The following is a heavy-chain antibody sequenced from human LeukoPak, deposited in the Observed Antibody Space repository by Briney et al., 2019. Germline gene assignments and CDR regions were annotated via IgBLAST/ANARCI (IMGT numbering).Heavy chain of an antibody. V-gene: IGHV3-66*01. CDR2: IYSAGST. Sequence: QSGGSLRLSCAVSGFTVSNNYMSWVRQAPGKGLEWVSVIYSAGSTYYADSVKGRFTISRDNSKNTLYLQMNSLRADDTAVYYCARDRGRYTYGYGWWFDPWGQGTLVTVSS. CDR3: ARDRGRYTYGYGWWFDP. D-gene: IGHD5-18*01. CDR1: GFTVSNNY. J-gene: IGHJ5*02.